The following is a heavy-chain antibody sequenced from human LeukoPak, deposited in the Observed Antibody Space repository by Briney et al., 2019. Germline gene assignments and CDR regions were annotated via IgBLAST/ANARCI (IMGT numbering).Heavy chain of an antibody. J-gene: IGHJ2*01. D-gene: IGHD2-2*01. V-gene: IGHV4-34*01. Sequence: SETLSLTCAVYGGSFSGYYWSWIRQPPGKGLEWIGEINHSGSTNYNPSLKSRVTISVDTSKNQFSLKLSSMTAADTAVYYCAGPVVPAAISYFDLWGRGTLVTVSS. CDR2: INHSGST. CDR3: AGPVVPAAISYFDL. CDR1: GGSFSGYY.